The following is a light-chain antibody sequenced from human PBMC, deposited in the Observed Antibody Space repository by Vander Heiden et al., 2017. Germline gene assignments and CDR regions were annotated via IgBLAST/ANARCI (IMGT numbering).Light chain of an antibody. CDR1: QSVLSSSNNKNY. CDR3: QQYYSRFPR. V-gene: IGKV4-1*01. J-gene: IGKJ1*01. CDR2: WAS. Sequence: IVMTHSPDSLAVSLGERATINCKSSQSVLSSSNNKNYLAWYQQKPGQPPKLLIYWASTRESGVPDRFSGSGSGTDFTLTISSLQAEDVAVYYCQQYYSRFPRFGQGTKVELK.